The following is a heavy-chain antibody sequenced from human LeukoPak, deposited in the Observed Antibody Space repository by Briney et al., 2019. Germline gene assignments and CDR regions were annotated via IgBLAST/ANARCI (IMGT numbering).Heavy chain of an antibody. CDR2: IYYSGST. CDR3: ARSSEGRYYYDSSGFSYYYYYMDV. D-gene: IGHD3-22*01. J-gene: IGHJ6*03. V-gene: IGHV4-59*01. CDR1: GGSISSYY. Sequence: TSETLSLTCTVSGGSISSYYWSWIRQPPGKGVEWIGYIYYSGSTYYNPSLRSRVTISVDTSKNQFSLKLSSVTAADTAVYYCARSSEGRYYYDSSGFSYYYYYMDVWGKGTTVTISS.